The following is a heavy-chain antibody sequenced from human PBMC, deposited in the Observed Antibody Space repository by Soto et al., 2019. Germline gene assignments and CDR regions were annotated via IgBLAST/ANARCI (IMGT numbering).Heavy chain of an antibody. CDR1: GFTVSSKY. CDR3: TTDFRSSGYYAPALDAFDI. D-gene: IGHD3-22*01. V-gene: IGHV3-66*01. CDR2: IQSGGPT. Sequence: GGSLRLSCAASGFTVSSKYMSWVRQAPGKGLEWVSLIQSGGPTYYADSVKGRFTISRDTSENTVHLQMDSLRAEDTAVYYCTTDFRSSGYYAPALDAFDIWGQGTMVTVSS. J-gene: IGHJ3*02.